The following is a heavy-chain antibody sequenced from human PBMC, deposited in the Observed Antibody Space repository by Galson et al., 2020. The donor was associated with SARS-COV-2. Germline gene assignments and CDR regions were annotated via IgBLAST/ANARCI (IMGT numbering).Heavy chain of an antibody. CDR2: LHSGRGP. CDR1: GFSVSSHY. V-gene: IGHV3-53*05. CDR3: ARDLLNAFEI. Sequence: QLGESLKTSCAPPGFSVSSHYMSWVRQAPGKGLEWVAFLHSGRGPYYADSVKGRFTISRDNSKNTLYLQMNSLRADDTAVYYCARDLLNAFEIWGQGTMVSVSS. J-gene: IGHJ3*02.